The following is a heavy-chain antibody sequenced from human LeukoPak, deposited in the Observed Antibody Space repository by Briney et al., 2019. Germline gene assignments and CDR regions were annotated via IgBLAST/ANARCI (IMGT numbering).Heavy chain of an antibody. Sequence: GSLRLSCAASGFTFSSYWMSWIRQPPGKGLEWVGEINHTEGTNDNPSLKSRVTISVDTSKNQFSLKLSSVTAADTAVYYCARHGSYGSGNYYNAPIDYWGQGTLVTVSS. CDR2: INHTEGT. J-gene: IGHJ4*02. CDR3: ARHGSYGSGNYYNAPIDY. V-gene: IGHV4-34*01. D-gene: IGHD3-10*01. CDR1: GFTFSSYW.